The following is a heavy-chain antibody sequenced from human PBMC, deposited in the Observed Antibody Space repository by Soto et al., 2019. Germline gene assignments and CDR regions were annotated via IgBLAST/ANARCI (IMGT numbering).Heavy chain of an antibody. CDR1: GGSISDDSY. CDR3: ARDEYQLLSSVSWFDS. CDR2: IYHTGNT. D-gene: IGHD2-2*01. Sequence: SETLSLTCTVSGGSISDDSYWSWIRQAPGKGLEWIGYIYHTGNTYYNPSLRSRVSISVDKSKSQFSLKLISVTAADTAVYFCARDEYQLLSSVSWFDSWGQGTLVTVSS. J-gene: IGHJ5*01. V-gene: IGHV4-30-4*01.